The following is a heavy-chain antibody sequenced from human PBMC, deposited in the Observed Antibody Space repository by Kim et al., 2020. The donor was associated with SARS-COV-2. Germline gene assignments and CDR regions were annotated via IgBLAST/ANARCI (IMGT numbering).Heavy chain of an antibody. D-gene: IGHD3-16*02. V-gene: IGHV3-30*01. CDR3: ARDSSWSFGGVIAYDAFDI. J-gene: IGHJ3*02. Sequence: GRFTISRDNSKNTLYLQMNSLRAEDTAVYYCARDSSWSFGGVIAYDAFDIWGQGTMVTVSS.